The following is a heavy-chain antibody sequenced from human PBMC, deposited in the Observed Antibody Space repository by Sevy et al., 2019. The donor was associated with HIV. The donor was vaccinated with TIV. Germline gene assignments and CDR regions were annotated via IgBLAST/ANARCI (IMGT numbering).Heavy chain of an antibody. CDR2: IYYSGGT. V-gene: IGHV4-59*01. CDR1: GDSISSYY. J-gene: IGHJ6*02. Sequence: SETLSLTCTVSGDSISSYYWSWIRQPPGKGLEWIGYIYYSGGTNYNPSLKSRVAISKDTSKNQFSLKLSSVTAADTAVYYCARALQDYYYGMDVWGQGTTVTVSS. CDR3: ARALQDYYYGMDV.